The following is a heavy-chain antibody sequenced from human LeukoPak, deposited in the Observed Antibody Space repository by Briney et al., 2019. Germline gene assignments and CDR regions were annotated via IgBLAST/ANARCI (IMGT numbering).Heavy chain of an antibody. CDR2: ISRSSGTT. CDR1: GFTFSDYY. V-gene: IGHV3-11*01. CDR3: VREAKMTNIL. D-gene: IGHD2-21*01. J-gene: IGHJ4*02. Sequence: NPGGSLRLSCAASGFTFSDYYMTWIRQAPGKGLEWVSHISRSSGTTYYADSVQGRFTVSRDNGKKSLYPQMSYLRAEDTAVYYCVREAKMTNILWGQGTLVTVSS.